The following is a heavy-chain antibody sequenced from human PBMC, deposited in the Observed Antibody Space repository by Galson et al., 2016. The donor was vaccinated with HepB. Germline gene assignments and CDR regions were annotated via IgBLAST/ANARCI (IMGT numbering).Heavy chain of an antibody. CDR3: AIDPSHWIENPFAL. CDR2: ISSGGTT. Sequence: SLRLSCAASGFTLNIYAMSWVRLAPGKGLEWVSAISSGGTTYYADSVEGRFTISRDNSKNTLSLQMNSLRAEDTATYYCAIDPSHWIENPFALWGQGTLVTVSS. D-gene: IGHD2-2*03. J-gene: IGHJ4*02. V-gene: IGHV3-23*01. CDR1: GFTLNIYA.